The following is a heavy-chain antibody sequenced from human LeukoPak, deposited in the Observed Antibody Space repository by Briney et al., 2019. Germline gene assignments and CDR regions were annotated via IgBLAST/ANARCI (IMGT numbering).Heavy chain of an antibody. V-gene: IGHV4-39*01. J-gene: IGHJ4*02. D-gene: IGHD6-13*01. Sequence: SGTLSLTCTVSGGSISSSSYYWGWIRQPPGKGLEWIGSIYYSGSTYYNPSLKSRVTISVDTSKNQFSLKLSSVTAADTAVYYCARRIAAARGTFDYWGQGTLVTVSS. CDR1: GGSISSSSYY. CDR2: IYYSGST. CDR3: ARRIAAARGTFDY.